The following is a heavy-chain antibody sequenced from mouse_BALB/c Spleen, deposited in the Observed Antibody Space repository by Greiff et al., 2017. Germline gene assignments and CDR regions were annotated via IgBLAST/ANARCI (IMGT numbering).Heavy chain of an antibody. Sequence: QVQLKESGPGLVAPSQSLSITCTVSGFSLTSYGVHWVRQPPGKGLEWLGVIWAGGSTNYNSALMSRLSISKDNSKSQVFLKMNSLQTDDTAMYYCANQIYYEGVAYWGQGTLVTVSA. V-gene: IGHV2-9*02. CDR3: ANQIYYEGVAY. D-gene: IGHD2-4*01. CDR2: IWAGGST. CDR1: GFSLTSYG. J-gene: IGHJ3*01.